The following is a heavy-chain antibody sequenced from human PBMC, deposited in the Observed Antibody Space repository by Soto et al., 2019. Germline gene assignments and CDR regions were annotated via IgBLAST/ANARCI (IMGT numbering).Heavy chain of an antibody. CDR2: INGDGSRT. J-gene: IGHJ4*02. V-gene: IGHV3-74*01. Sequence: GGSLRLSCAASGFTFSSSWMHWVRQPPGKGPVWVSGINGDGSRTSYADSVKGRFTISRDNAKNTLYLQVNSLRAEDTAVYYCARLSNSATPLDCWGQGTLVTVPQ. CDR1: GFTFSSSW. CDR3: ARLSNSATPLDC.